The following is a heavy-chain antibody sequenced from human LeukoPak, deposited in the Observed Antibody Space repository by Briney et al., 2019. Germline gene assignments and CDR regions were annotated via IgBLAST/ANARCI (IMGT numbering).Heavy chain of an antibody. Sequence: GESLKISCKGSGYSFTSYWIGWVRQMPGKGLGWMGIIYPGDSDTRYSPSFQGQVTISADKSISTAYLQWSSLKASDTAMYYCARRTSSSWYWFDPWGQGTLVTVSS. V-gene: IGHV5-51*01. CDR1: GYSFTSYW. J-gene: IGHJ5*02. CDR3: ARRTSSSWYWFDP. D-gene: IGHD6-13*01. CDR2: IYPGDSDT.